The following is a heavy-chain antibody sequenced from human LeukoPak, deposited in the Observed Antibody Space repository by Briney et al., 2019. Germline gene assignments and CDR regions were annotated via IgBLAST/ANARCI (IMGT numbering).Heavy chain of an antibody. Sequence: VGCLRLSCAGSGFSLSTYAMSWVRQALGKGGWWVSAIIGRDGYYADSVKGRITISRDHSTNMIYMQMNSLRAEHTAVYYCAKAPNDYDCSVYFVWGQGTLVTVSS. V-gene: IGHV3-23*01. D-gene: IGHD3-22*01. J-gene: IGHJ4*02. CDR2: IIGRDG. CDR3: AKAPNDYDCSVYFV. CDR1: GFSLSTYA.